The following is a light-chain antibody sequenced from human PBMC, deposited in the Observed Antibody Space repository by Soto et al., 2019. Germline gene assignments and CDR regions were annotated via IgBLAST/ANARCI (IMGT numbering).Light chain of an antibody. V-gene: IGKV1-5*03. CDR1: QSISSW. J-gene: IGKJ3*01. CDR3: KQYNSYSFT. Sequence: DIQMTQSPSTLSASVGDRVTITCRASQSISSWLAWYQQKPGKAPKLLIYKASSLESGAPSRFSGSGSGTEFTLTISSLQPDDFATYFCKQYNSYSFTFGHGTKGDIK. CDR2: KAS.